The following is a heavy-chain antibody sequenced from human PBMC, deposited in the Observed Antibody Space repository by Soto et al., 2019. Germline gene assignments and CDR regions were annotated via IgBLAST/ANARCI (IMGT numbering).Heavy chain of an antibody. D-gene: IGHD1-1*01. CDR1: GFTFSSYW. J-gene: IGHJ6*02. V-gene: IGHV3-7*03. CDR3: AREGAYSQGFPRGYYLNMDV. Sequence: SLILSCAASGFTFSSYWMSWVRQAPGKGLQWLANIKQDGSEEYYVDSVKGRFTISRDNAKNSLYLQMNSLRAEDTAVYYCAREGAYSQGFPRGYYLNMDVWGQGTTVTVS. CDR2: IKQDGSEE.